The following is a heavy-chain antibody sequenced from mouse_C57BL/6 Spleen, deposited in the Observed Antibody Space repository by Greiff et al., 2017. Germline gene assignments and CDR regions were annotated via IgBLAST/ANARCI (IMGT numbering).Heavy chain of an antibody. CDR1: GYTFTSYW. CDR3: ARGGIYYGNGYAMDY. D-gene: IGHD2-1*01. Sequence: QVQLQQPGTELVKPGASVKLSCKASGYTFTSYWMHWVKQRPGQGLEWIGNINPRNGGTNYNEKFKSKATLTVDKSSSTAYMQLSSLTSEDSAVYYCARGGIYYGNGYAMDYWGQGTSVTVSS. CDR2: INPRNGGT. J-gene: IGHJ4*01. V-gene: IGHV1-53*01.